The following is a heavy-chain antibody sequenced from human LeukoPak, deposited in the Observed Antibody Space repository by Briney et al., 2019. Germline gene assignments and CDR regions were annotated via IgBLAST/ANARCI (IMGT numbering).Heavy chain of an antibody. CDR3: ARDGTTVTTGNAFDI. J-gene: IGHJ3*02. CDR2: IKQDGSEK. V-gene: IGHV3-7*03. D-gene: IGHD4-17*01. CDR1: GFTFSSYW. Sequence: GGSLRLSCAASGFTFSSYWMSWVRQAPGKGLEWVANIKQDGSEKYYVDSVKGRFTISRDNAKNSLYLQMNGLRAEDTAVYYCARDGTTVTTGNAFDIWGQGTMVTVSS.